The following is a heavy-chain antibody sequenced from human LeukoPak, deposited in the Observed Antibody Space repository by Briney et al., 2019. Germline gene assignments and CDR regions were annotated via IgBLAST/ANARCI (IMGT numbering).Heavy chain of an antibody. V-gene: IGHV4-61*01. J-gene: IGHJ4*02. Sequence: PSETLSLTCTVSGGSISSSSYYWTWIRQPPGEALEWIGDIYHTGITNYNPSLKSRVAISVDTSKNQFSLRLNSVTAADTALYYCARDEPRGAWVYWGQGALVTVSS. CDR3: ARDEPRGAWVY. CDR1: GGSISSSSYY. D-gene: IGHD1-14*01. CDR2: IYHTGIT.